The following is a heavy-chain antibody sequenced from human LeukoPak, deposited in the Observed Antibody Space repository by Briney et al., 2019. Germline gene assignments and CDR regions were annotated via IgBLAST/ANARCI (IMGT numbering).Heavy chain of an antibody. CDR3: ARDISSAGTSYFDY. V-gene: IGHV3-20*04. J-gene: IGHJ4*02. CDR1: GFTSDDYA. D-gene: IGHD1-14*01. Sequence: GGTLRLSCAASGFTSDDYAMSWVRQAPGKGLERVSGINWNGDSTAYADSVKGRFTISRDNAKSSLYLQMNGLRAEDTAFYYCARDISSAGTSYFDYWGQGTLVTVSS. CDR2: INWNGDST.